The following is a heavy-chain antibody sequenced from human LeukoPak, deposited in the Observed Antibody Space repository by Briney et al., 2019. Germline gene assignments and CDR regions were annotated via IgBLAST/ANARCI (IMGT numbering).Heavy chain of an antibody. CDR2: IYYSGST. CDR3: SRGHCSGGSCYSYMVPDAFDI. J-gene: IGHJ3*02. V-gene: IGHV4-59*08. D-gene: IGHD2-15*01. Sequence: PSETLSLTCTVSGGSISSYYWSWLRQPPGKGLEWIGYIYYSGSTNYNPSLKSRVTISVDTSKNQFSLKLSSVTAADTAVYYCSRGHCSGGSCYSYMVPDAFDIWGQGTMVTVSS. CDR1: GGSISSYY.